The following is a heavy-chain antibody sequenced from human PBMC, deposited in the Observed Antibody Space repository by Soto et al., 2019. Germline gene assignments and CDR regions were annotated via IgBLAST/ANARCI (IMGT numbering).Heavy chain of an antibody. CDR2: ISYDGSNK. Sequence: PGGSLRLSCAASGFTFSSYGMHWVRQAPGKGLEWVAVISYDGSNKYYADSVKGRFTISRDNSKNTLYLQMNSLRAEDTAVYYCARGGITGTYLDAFDIWGQGTMATV. D-gene: IGHD1-20*01. CDR1: GFTFSSYG. V-gene: IGHV3-30*03. CDR3: ARGGITGTYLDAFDI. J-gene: IGHJ3*02.